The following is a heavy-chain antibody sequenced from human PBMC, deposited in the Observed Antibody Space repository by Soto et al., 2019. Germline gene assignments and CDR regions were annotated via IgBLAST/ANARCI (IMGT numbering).Heavy chain of an antibody. V-gene: IGHV1-2*02. CDR3: AREGGRDSLVPTENWFGN. D-gene: IGHD6-13*01. CDR2: INANNGGA. Sequence: ASVKVACKPSGYTFTDYHIHWVRQAPGQGLEFMGWINANNGGAGSAQQFQGRVTVTRDTSISTVYMELSNRRSDDTAVYYCAREGGRDSLVPTENWFGNWGQGTRVTVSS. CDR1: GYTFTDYH. J-gene: IGHJ5*02.